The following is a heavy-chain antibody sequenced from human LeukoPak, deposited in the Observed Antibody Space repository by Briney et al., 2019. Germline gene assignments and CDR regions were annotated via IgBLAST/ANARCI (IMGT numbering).Heavy chain of an antibody. CDR1: GFTVSSNY. CDR3: TTSSGSFDY. J-gene: IGHJ4*02. Sequence: GGSLRLSCAASGFTVSSNYMSWVRQAPGKGLEWVGRIKSKTDGGTTDYAAPVKGRFTISRDDSKNTLYLQMNSLKTEDTAVYYCTTSSGSFDYWGQGTLVTVSS. CDR2: IKSKTDGGTT. V-gene: IGHV3-15*01. D-gene: IGHD3-22*01.